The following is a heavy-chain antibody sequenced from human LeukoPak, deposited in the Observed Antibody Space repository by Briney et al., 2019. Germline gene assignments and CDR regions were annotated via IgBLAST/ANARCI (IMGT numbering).Heavy chain of an antibody. CDR1: GDSISSSY. CDR3: ARGMTWSGYSYGY. V-gene: IGHV4-59*01. Sequence: ETLSLTCTVSGDSISSSYWSWIRQPPGKGLEWIGYIYYTGSTDYNPSLKSRVTISIETSKTQFSLKLSSVTAADTAFYYCARGMTWSGYSYGYGGQGILVTVSA. D-gene: IGHD3-3*01. CDR2: IYYTGST. J-gene: IGHJ4*02.